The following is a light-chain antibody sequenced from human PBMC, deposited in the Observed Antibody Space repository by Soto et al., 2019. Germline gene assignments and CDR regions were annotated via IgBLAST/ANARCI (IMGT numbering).Light chain of an antibody. V-gene: IGKV3-15*01. CDR1: QIVSSK. CDR2: GAS. J-gene: IGKJ1*01. Sequence: EIVMTQSPATLSVSPGERATLSCRASQIVSSKLAWYQQKPGQGPRLLIYGASTRATGIPDRFSASGSGTEFTLTISSLQSEDFAVYYCQHYSTWLWTFGQGTKVEIK. CDR3: QHYSTWLWT.